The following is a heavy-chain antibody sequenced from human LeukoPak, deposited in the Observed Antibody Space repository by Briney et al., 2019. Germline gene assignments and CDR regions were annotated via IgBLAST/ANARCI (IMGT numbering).Heavy chain of an antibody. D-gene: IGHD5-24*01. J-gene: IGHJ3*02. CDR3: ARVGGMTTINNAAFDI. Sequence: SETLSLTCSVSGGSINSDYWNWIRQPPGKGLEWIGYIYHSGSTNYNPSPESRVTISIDKSKKQFSLKLISVTAADTAIYYCARVGGMTTINNAAFDIWGQGTMVTVSS. CDR1: GGSINSDY. V-gene: IGHV4-59*01. CDR2: IYHSGST.